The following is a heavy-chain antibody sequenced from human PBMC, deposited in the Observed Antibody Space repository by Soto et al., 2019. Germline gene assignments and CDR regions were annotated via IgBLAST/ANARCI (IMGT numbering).Heavy chain of an antibody. V-gene: IGHV4-59*01. CDR3: AREGYNFGPFDY. J-gene: IGHJ4*02. Sequence: PSETLSLTCTVSGGSLSSYYWSWIRRPPGMGLEWIASISYSGTTNYNSSLKSRVTISIDTSKNQFSLKFNSVTAADTAVYYCAREGYNFGPFDYWGQGALVPVSS. CDR1: GGSLSSYY. CDR2: ISYSGTT. D-gene: IGHD5-18*01.